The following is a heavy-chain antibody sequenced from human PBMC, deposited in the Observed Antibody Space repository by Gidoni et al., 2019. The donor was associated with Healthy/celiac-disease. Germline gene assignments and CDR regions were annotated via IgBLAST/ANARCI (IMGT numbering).Heavy chain of an antibody. CDR3: AHIQDYGDYVDY. CDR1: GFSLSTSGVG. D-gene: IGHD4-17*01. J-gene: IGHJ4*02. Sequence: QITLKASGPTLVKPTQTLTLTCTFSGFSLSTSGVGVGWIRQPPGKALEWLALIYWNDDKRYSPSLKSRLTITKDTSKNQVVLTMTNMDPVDTATYYCAHIQDYGDYVDYWGQGTLVTVSS. V-gene: IGHV2-5*01. CDR2: IYWNDDK.